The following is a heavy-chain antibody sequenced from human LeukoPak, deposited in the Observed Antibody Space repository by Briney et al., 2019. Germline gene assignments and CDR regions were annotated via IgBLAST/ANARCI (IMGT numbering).Heavy chain of an antibody. CDR1: GGSISSYY. J-gene: IGHJ4*02. CDR2: IYYSGST. D-gene: IGHD3-10*01. Sequence: SETVSLTCTVSGGSISSYYWSWIRQPPGKGLEWIGYIYYSGSTNYNPSLKSRVTISVDTSKNQFSLKLSSVTAADTAVYYCARDQVGDYGSGTYYFDYWGQGTLVTVSS. V-gene: IGHV4-59*01. CDR3: ARDQVGDYGSGTYYFDY.